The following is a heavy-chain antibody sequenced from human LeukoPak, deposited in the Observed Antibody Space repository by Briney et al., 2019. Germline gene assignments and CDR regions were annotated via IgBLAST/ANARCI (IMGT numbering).Heavy chain of an antibody. D-gene: IGHD5/OR15-5a*01. CDR1: GNTFTDSY. CDR2: INTDSGVT. J-gene: IGHJ4*02. V-gene: IGHV1-2*02. Sequence: GASVKVSCKASGNTFTDSYMHWVRQAPGQGLEWMGWINTDSGVTNYAQKFQGRVTMTRDTSITTVYMELSSLGSDDSALYYCAREVAVSSTKRFDYWGQGTLVTVSS. CDR3: AREVAVSSTKRFDY.